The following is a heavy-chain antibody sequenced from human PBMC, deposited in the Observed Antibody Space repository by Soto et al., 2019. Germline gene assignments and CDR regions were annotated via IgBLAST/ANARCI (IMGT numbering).Heavy chain of an antibody. D-gene: IGHD2-2*01. J-gene: IGHJ6*02. CDR3: AGTQVCSGTSCTPNCYLCYGREV. Sequence: QVQLVQSWAEVKKPGSSVKVSCKASGGTFSSYAISWARQAPGQGRQWMGGIIPIFGIANYAQQLQGRVTLTADESTSTAYMEVSSLRSEETAVDYCAGTQVCSGTSCTPNCYLCYGREVWGQGTTVTVSS. CDR2: IIPIFGIA. V-gene: IGHV1-69*01. CDR1: GGTFSSYA.